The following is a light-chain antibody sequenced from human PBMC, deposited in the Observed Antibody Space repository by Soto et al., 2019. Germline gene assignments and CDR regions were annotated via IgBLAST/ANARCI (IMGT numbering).Light chain of an antibody. V-gene: IGKV3-11*01. CDR2: GAS. CDR1: QSISDT. Sequence: EIVLTQSPATLSLSPGGRATLSCRASQSISDTLAWYQQKPGQAPRLLIYGASKRATGFPARFSGSGSGTDFTLTISSLEPEDFAVYYCQQRSNWPTFGQGTKVDIK. J-gene: IGKJ1*01. CDR3: QQRSNWPT.